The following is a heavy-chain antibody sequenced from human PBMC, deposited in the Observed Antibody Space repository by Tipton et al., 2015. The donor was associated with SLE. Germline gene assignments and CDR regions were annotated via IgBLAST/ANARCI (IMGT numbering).Heavy chain of an antibody. CDR2: ISYDGSNK. CDR3: AKQISPHYGMDV. J-gene: IGHJ6*02. CDR1: GFTFSSYG. Sequence: SLRLSCAASGFTFSSYGFHWVRQAPGKGLEWVAVISYDGSNKYYADSVKGRFTISRDNSKNTLYLQMNSLRAEDTAVYYCAKQISPHYGMDVWGQGTTVTVSS. V-gene: IGHV3-30*18.